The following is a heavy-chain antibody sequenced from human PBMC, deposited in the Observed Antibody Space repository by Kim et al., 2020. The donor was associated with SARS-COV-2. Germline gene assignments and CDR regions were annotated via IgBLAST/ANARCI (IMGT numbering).Heavy chain of an antibody. CDR1: GGTFTSYV. CDR2: IIPLFGTG. D-gene: IGHD1-1*01. J-gene: IGHJ5*02. V-gene: IGHV1-69*06. Sequence: SVKVSCKASGGTFTSYVITWVRQAPGQGLEWVGGIIPLFGTGQYPPKFQGRVTMTADTSTSTAHMELSSLTSDDTAVYYCAIGGSDNNNAPPWSPRDPWGQGTLVIVSS. CDR3: AIGGSDNNNAPPWSPRDP.